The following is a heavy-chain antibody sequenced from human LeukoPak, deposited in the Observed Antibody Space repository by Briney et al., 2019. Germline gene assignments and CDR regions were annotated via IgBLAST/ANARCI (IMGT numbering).Heavy chain of an antibody. Sequence: PSQTLSLTCTVSGGSISSGNYYWSWIRQPPGKGLEWIGYMYYSGTTYYNPSLKSPVTISADTSKNQFSLKLSSVTAADTAVYYCARAQDSGWSRYFDYWGQGTLVTVSS. CDR1: GGSISSGNYY. V-gene: IGHV4-30-4*08. D-gene: IGHD6-19*01. CDR2: MYYSGTT. J-gene: IGHJ4*02. CDR3: ARAQDSGWSRYFDY.